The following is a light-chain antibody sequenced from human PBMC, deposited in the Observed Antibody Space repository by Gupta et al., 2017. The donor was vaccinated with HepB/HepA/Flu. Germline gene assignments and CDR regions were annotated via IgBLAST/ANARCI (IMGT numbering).Light chain of an antibody. CDR2: ASS. CDR1: QDISNS. Sequence: DIQMTQSPSSLSASVGDRVTITCQASQDISNSLNWYQQKAGKAPKFLIYASSKLVTGVPSRFIGRGSGTDFTLTISSLQTEDVATYFCQQYDLMKTFGGGTKVEIK. V-gene: IGKV1-33*01. J-gene: IGKJ4*01. CDR3: QQYDLMKT.